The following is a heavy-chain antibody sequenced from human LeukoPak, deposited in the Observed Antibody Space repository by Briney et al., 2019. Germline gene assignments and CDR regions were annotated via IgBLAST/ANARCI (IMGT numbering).Heavy chain of an antibody. D-gene: IGHD1-26*01. V-gene: IGHV3-43D*04. J-gene: IGHJ4*02. CDR2: ISWTGGST. Sequence: GGSLRLSCAASGFTFDDYAMHWVRQAPGKGLEWVSLISWTGGSTYYADSVKGRFTVSRDNSKNSLYLQMSSLRAEDTALYYCAKDSGSYRDYIDYWGQGTLVTVSS. CDR1: GFTFDDYA. CDR3: AKDSGSYRDYIDY.